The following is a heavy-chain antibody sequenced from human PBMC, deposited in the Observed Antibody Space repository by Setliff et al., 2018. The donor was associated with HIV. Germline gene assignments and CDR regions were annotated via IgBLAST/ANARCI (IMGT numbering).Heavy chain of an antibody. Sequence: LSLTCTVSGGSISRSSYHWGWIRQPPGKGREWIGSFYYSGNTYYNPSLKSRVTISVDTSKNQFSLKLSSVTAADTAVYYCASPASGGSSGQYHYWGQGTLVTVSS. CDR2: FYYSGNT. V-gene: IGHV4-39*01. CDR3: ASPASGGSSGQYHY. D-gene: IGHD6-19*01. J-gene: IGHJ4*02. CDR1: GGSISRSSYH.